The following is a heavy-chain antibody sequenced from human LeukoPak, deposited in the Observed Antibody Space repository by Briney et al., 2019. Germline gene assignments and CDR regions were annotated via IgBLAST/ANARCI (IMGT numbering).Heavy chain of an antibody. Sequence: GGSLRLSCAASGFTVSYDYVSWVRQAPGKGLEWVSAISGSGGSTYYADSVKGRFTISRDNSKNTLYLQMNSLRAEDTAVYYCAKAERHDYSNYYDDYWGQGTLVTVSS. J-gene: IGHJ4*02. CDR2: ISGSGGST. CDR3: AKAERHDYSNYYDDY. CDR1: GFTVSYDY. D-gene: IGHD4-4*01. V-gene: IGHV3-23*01.